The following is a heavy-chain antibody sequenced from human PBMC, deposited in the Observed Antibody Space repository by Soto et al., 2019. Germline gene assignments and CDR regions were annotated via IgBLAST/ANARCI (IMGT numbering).Heavy chain of an antibody. CDR2: VNPDGTMT. CDR1: GYTFSHYW. J-gene: IGHJ4*02. D-gene: IGHD1-26*01. Sequence: EVQLVESGGDLVQPGGSLRLSCAASGYTFSHYWMHWVRQAPGKGLVWVSRVNPDGTMTTYADSVKGRFTISRDNAKSTLYLQMNSLGVEDTAVYCCAYATFGDKDCWGQGTPVTVSS. V-gene: IGHV3-74*01. CDR3: AYATFGDKDC.